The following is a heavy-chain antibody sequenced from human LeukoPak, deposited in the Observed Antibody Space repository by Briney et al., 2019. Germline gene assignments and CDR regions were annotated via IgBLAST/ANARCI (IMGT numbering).Heavy chain of an antibody. V-gene: IGHV3-23*01. CDR3: AKDLSKSRITMVRGVPSPSDY. CDR2: ISGSGGST. J-gene: IGHJ4*02. D-gene: IGHD3-10*01. Sequence: GGSLRFSCAASGFTFSSYAMSWVRQAPGKGLEWVSAISGSGGSTYYADSVKGRFTISRDNSKNTLYLQMNSLRAEDTAVYYCAKDLSKSRITMVRGVPSPSDYWGQGTLVTVSS. CDR1: GFTFSSYA.